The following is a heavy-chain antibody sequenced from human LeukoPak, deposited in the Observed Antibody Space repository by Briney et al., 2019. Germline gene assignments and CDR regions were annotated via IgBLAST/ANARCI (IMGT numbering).Heavy chain of an antibody. J-gene: IGHJ3*02. CDR1: GASVNSGDYY. CDR3: AAVKLGAFDI. V-gene: IGHV4-30-4*01. CDR2: IYYSGST. Sequence: SETLSLTCTVSGASVNSGDYYWSWIRQPPGKGLEWIGYIYYSGSTYYNPSLKSRVSISVDTSKTQFPLKLSSVTAADTAVYYCAAVKLGAFDIWGQGTMVTVSS. D-gene: IGHD1-7*01.